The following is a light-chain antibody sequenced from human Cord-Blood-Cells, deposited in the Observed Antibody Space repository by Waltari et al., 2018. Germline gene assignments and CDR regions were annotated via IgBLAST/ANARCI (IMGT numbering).Light chain of an antibody. V-gene: IGKV1-33*01. CDR2: DAS. J-gene: IGKJ5*01. CDR3: QQYDNLPIT. CDR1: QDISNY. Sequence: DIQMTQSPSSLSASVGDRVTITCQASQDISNYLNWYQQKPEEAPKLLIYDASNLETGVPSRFSGSGSGTDFTFTISSLQPEDIATYYCQQYDNLPITFGQGTRLEIK.